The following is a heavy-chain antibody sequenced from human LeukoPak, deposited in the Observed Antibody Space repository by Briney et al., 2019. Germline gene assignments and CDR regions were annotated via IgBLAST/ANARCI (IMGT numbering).Heavy chain of an antibody. D-gene: IGHD5-18*01. Sequence: PSETLSLTCTVSGGSISGSSYYWVWIRQPPGKGLEWIGSIYYSGSTYYNPSLKSRVTMSVDTSKNQFSLKLNSVTAADTAVYYCARMTTVDTAMSSNFDLWGQGTLVTVSS. CDR3: ARMTTVDTAMSSNFDL. CDR1: GGSISGSSYY. J-gene: IGHJ4*02. V-gene: IGHV4-39*01. CDR2: IYYSGST.